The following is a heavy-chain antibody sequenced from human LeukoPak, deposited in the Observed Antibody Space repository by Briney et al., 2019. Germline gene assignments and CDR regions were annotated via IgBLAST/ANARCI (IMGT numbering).Heavy chain of an antibody. CDR3: ARGRGAAAGTFYFDY. V-gene: IGHV4-30-2*01. D-gene: IGHD6-13*01. CDR1: SGSISSGGYS. J-gene: IGHJ4*02. Sequence: SQTLSLTCAVSSGSISSGGYSWSWIRQPPGMGLEWIGYIYHSGSTYYNPSLKSRVTISVDRSKNQFSLKLSSVTAADTAVYYCARGRGAAAGTFYFDYWGQGTLVTVSS. CDR2: IYHSGST.